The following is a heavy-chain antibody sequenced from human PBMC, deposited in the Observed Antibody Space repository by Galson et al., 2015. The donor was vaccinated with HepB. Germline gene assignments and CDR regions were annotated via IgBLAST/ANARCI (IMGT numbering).Heavy chain of an antibody. CDR3: ARGGMISTGYYYYYYMDV. CDR1: GGTFNNYG. Sequence: SVKVSCKASGGTFNNYGISWVRQAPGQGLEWMGGIIPIFERANYAQKFQGRVTMTADESTSTAYMELSSLRSEDTAVYFCARGGMISTGYYYYYYMDVWGKGTTVTVSS. CDR2: IIPIFERA. D-gene: IGHD2-8*02. V-gene: IGHV1-69*13. J-gene: IGHJ6*03.